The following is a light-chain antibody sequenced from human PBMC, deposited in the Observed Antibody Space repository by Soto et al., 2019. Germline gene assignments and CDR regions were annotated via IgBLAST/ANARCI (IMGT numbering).Light chain of an antibody. Sequence: QSALTQPPSASGSPGQSVTISCTGTSSDVGDYNDVSWFQQHPGKAPKLMIFEVTKRPSVVPDRFSGSKSGNTASLTVSGLQADDEADYYCSSYAGSATVVFGGGTKLTVL. J-gene: IGLJ2*01. CDR3: SSYAGSATVV. V-gene: IGLV2-8*01. CDR2: EVT. CDR1: SSDVGDYND.